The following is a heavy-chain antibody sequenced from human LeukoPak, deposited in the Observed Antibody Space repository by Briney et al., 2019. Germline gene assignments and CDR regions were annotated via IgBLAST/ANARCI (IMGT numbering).Heavy chain of an antibody. CDR3: ARAHSYCSSTSCYRYFDY. J-gene: IGHJ4*02. D-gene: IGHD2-2*01. V-gene: IGHV4-34*01. CDR2: INHSGST. Sequence: SETLSLTCAVYGGSFSGYYCSRIRQPPGKGLEWIGEINHSGSTNYNPSLKSRVTISVDTSKNQFSLKLSSVTAADTAVYYCARAHSYCSSTSCYRYFDYWGQGTLVTVSS. CDR1: GGSFSGYY.